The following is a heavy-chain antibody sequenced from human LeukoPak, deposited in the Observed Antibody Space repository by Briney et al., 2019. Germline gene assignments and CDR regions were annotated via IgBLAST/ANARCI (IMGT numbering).Heavy chain of an antibody. CDR2: INHSGST. V-gene: IGHV4-34*01. CDR3: AREDTDFWSGYPTYYYMDV. J-gene: IGHJ6*03. CDR1: GGSFSGYY. D-gene: IGHD3-3*01. Sequence: PSETLSLTCAVYGGSFSGYYWSWIRQPPGKGLEWIGEINHSGSTNYNPSLKSRVTISVDTSKNQFSLKLSSVTAADTAVYYCAREDTDFWSGYPTYYYMDVWGKGTTVTVSS.